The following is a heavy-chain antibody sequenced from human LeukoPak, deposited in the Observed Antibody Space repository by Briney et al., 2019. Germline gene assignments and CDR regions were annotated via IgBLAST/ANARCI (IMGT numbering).Heavy chain of an antibody. D-gene: IGHD2-2*01. CDR3: ARVDRDYCSSTSCYEGPLYYMDV. CDR2: MNPNSGNT. CDR1: GYTFTSYD. V-gene: IGHV1-8*02. J-gene: IGHJ6*03. Sequence: GASVKVSCKASGYTFTSYDINWVRQATGQGLEWMGWMNPNSGNTGYAQKFQGRVTMTRNTSISTAYMELSSLRSEDTAVYYCARVDRDYCSSTSCYEGPLYYMDVWGKGTTVTISS.